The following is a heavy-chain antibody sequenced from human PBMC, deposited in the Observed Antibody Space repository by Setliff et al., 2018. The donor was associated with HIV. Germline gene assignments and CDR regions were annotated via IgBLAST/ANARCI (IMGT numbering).Heavy chain of an antibody. V-gene: IGHV1-2*02. J-gene: IGHJ4*02. Sequence: ASVKVSCKASGYVFIGYYLHWVRQAPGQGLEWMGWLNPNSGDTNYAQKFQGRVTMTRDTSISTAYMELSRLRSDDTAVYYCARDPTGHYSDFWGQGTLVTVSS. CDR2: LNPNSGDT. CDR1: GYVFIGYY. D-gene: IGHD1-1*01. CDR3: ARDPTGHYSDF.